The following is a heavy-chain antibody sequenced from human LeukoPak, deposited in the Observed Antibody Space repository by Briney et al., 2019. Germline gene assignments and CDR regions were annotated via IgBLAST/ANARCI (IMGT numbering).Heavy chain of an antibody. CDR1: GFTVSSNY. J-gene: IGHJ6*02. V-gene: IGHV3-53*01. Sequence: GGSLRLSCAASGFTVSSNYMSWVRQAPGKGLEWVSVIYSGGSTYYADSVKGRFTISRDNSKNTLYLQVNSLRAEDTAVYYCATVGVYYYYYGMDVWGQGTTVTVSS. CDR2: IYSGGST. CDR3: ATVGVYYYYYGMDV. D-gene: IGHD3-16*01.